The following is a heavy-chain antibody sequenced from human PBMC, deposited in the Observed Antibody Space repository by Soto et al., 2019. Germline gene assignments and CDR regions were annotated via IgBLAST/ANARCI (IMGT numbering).Heavy chain of an antibody. CDR2: IYYSGST. CDR3: ARVWGGAFDF. J-gene: IGHJ3*01. D-gene: IGHD3-10*01. CDR1: GGSISNYY. Sequence: SETLSLTCTVSGGSISNYYWSWIRQPPGKGLEWIGYIYYSGSTNYNPSLKSRVTISVDTSKNQFSLKLSSVTAADTAVYYCARVWGGAFDFWGQGTMVTVSS. V-gene: IGHV4-59*01.